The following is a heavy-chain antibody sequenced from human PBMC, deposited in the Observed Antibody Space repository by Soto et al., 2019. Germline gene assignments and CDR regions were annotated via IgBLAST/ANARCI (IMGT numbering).Heavy chain of an antibody. CDR1: GFTFSSYA. V-gene: IGHV3-23*04. J-gene: IGHJ3*02. CDR3: AKDVHYYDSSGYPLGAFDI. CDR2: ISGSGGST. D-gene: IGHD3-22*01. Sequence: EVQLVESGGGLVQPGGSLRLSCAASGFTFSSYAMSWVRQAPGKGLEWVSAISGSGGSTYYADSVKGRFTISRDNSKNTLYLQMNSLRAEDTAVYYCAKDVHYYDSSGYPLGAFDIWGQGTMVTVSS.